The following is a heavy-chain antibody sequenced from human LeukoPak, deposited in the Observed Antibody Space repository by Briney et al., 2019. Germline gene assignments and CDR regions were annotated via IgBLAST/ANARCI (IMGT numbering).Heavy chain of an antibody. D-gene: IGHD6-13*01. CDR1: GFSLSTSGVG. Sequence: PGPTLVKPTQTLALTCTFSGFSLSTSGVGVGWTRQPPGKALEWLALIYWDDDKRYSPSLKSRLTITKDTSKNQVVLTMTNMDPVDTATYYCAHRLAAAGTMDYWGQGTLVTVSS. CDR3: AHRLAAAGTMDY. J-gene: IGHJ4*02. CDR2: IYWDDDK. V-gene: IGHV2-5*02.